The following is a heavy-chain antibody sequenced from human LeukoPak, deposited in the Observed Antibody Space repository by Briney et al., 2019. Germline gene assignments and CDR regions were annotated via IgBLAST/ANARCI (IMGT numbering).Heavy chain of an antibody. J-gene: IGHJ4*02. V-gene: IGHV1-46*01. CDR3: ARAAYSSSWLTTSNDY. Sequence: ASVKVSCKASGYTFTSYYIHWVRQAPGQGLEWMGLINPNGGSTNYAQRFQGRVTMTRDTSTSTVYMELSSLRSEDTAVYYCARAAYSSSWLTTSNDYWGQGTLVTVSS. CDR2: INPNGGST. CDR1: GYTFTSYY. D-gene: IGHD6-13*01.